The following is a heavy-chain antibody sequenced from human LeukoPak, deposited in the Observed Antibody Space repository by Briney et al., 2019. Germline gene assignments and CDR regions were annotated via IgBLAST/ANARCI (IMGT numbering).Heavy chain of an antibody. V-gene: IGHV4-34*01. CDR2: INHSGST. Sequence: KTSETLSLTCAVYGGSFSGYYWSWIRQPPGKGLEWIGEINHSGSTNYNPSLKSRVTISVDTSKDQFSLKLSSVTAADTAVYYCARGTRAVAGPDFDYWGQGTLVTVSS. CDR1: GGSFSGYY. CDR3: ARGTRAVAGPDFDY. D-gene: IGHD6-19*01. J-gene: IGHJ4*02.